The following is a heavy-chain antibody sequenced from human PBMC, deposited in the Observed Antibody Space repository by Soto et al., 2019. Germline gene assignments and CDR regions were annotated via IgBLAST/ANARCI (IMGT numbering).Heavy chain of an antibody. J-gene: IGHJ6*02. D-gene: IGHD1-1*01. Sequence: GVSLRLSCAASGFTFSRYAINWVRQAPGKGLEWVASISIIGDYVYYADSVKGRFAISRDNAKNSVFLQMDSLTVEDTAVYFCARERNNRQHVMDVWGQGTTVTVSS. CDR2: ISIIGDYV. CDR3: ARERNNRQHVMDV. CDR1: GFTFSRYA. V-gene: IGHV3-21*01.